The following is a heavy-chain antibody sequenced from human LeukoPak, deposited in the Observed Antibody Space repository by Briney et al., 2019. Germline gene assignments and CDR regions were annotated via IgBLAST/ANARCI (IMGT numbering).Heavy chain of an antibody. Sequence: GGSLRLSCAVSGFIFSDHYMDWVRQAPGKGLEWVGRTRNKANRYTTEYAASVKGRFTISRDDSKNSLYLQMNSLKTEDTAVHYCAREYSSGCTYIDYWGQGTLVTVSS. V-gene: IGHV3-72*01. CDR3: AREYSSGCTYIDY. CDR2: TRNKANRYTT. J-gene: IGHJ4*02. CDR1: GFIFSDHY. D-gene: IGHD6-19*01.